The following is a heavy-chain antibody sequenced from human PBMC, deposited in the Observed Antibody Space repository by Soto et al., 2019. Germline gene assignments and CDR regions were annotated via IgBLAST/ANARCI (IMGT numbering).Heavy chain of an antibody. V-gene: IGHV4-4*02. CDR2: IYHSGST. Sequence: TSETLSLTCAVSGGSISSSNWWSWVRQPPGKGLEWIGEIYHSGSTNYNPSLKSRVTISADKSKNQFSLKLSSVTAADTAVYYCARGGSSSSPYYGMDVWGQGTTVTVSS. D-gene: IGHD6-6*01. J-gene: IGHJ6*02. CDR1: GGSISSSNW. CDR3: ARGGSSSSPYYGMDV.